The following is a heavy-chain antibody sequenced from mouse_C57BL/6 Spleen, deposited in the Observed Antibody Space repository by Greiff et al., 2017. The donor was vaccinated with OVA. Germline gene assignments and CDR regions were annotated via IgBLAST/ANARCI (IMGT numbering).Heavy chain of an antibody. J-gene: IGHJ4*01. CDR1: GYTFTSYT. D-gene: IGHD4-1*01. Sequence: VQLQQSGAELARPGASVKMSCKASGYTFTSYTMHWVKQRPGQGLEWIGYINPSSGYTKYNQKFKDKATLTADKSSSTAYMQLSSLTSEDSAVYYCARSNRGAMDYWGQGTSVTVSS. CDR2: INPSSGYT. V-gene: IGHV1-4*01. CDR3: ARSNRGAMDY.